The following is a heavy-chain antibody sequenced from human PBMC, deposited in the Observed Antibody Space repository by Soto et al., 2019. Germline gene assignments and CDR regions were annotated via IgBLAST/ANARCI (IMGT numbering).Heavy chain of an antibody. CDR2: ISGGGNDR. J-gene: IGHJ4*02. D-gene: IGHD3-22*01. CDR1: EFPFSIYA. V-gene: IGHV3-23*01. CDR3: ARSLFMVAHDSEPFDY. Sequence: RGSLLLSCASSEFPFSIYAMSWVRQTPEVGLEWVAAISGGGNDRYYADFVQGRFTFSRDNSRNILYLHMNSLRADDTAMYFCARSLFMVAHDSEPFDYWGQGTLVTVSS.